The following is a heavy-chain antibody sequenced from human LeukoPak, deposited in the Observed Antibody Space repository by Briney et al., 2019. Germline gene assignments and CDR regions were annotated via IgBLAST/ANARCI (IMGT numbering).Heavy chain of an antibody. CDR2: ISGGGGST. CDR1: GFTFSSHA. J-gene: IGHJ4*02. V-gene: IGHV3-23*01. CDR3: AKGVGEFGFRFDS. D-gene: IGHD3-16*01. Sequence: GGSLRLSCEVSGFTFSSHAMGWVRQAPGEGLEWVSVISGGGGSTYYADSLKGRFTISRDNSKNTLYLQMNSLTAADTAVYYCAKGVGEFGFRFDSRGQGTLVTVSS.